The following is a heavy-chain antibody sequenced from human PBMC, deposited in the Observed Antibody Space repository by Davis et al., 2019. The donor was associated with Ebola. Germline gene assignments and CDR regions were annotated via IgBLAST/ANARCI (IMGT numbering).Heavy chain of an antibody. Sequence: ASVKVSCKASGYTFTSYGITWVRQAPGQGLEWMGWINPHNGNTNYAQNVQGRVTMTTDTSTSTAYMEVGSLRSDDTAVYYCARDQQLPPVHYYYGMDVWGKGTTVTVSS. J-gene: IGHJ6*04. CDR1: GYTFTSYG. D-gene: IGHD6-13*01. CDR3: ARDQQLPPVHYYYGMDV. V-gene: IGHV1-18*04. CDR2: INPHNGNT.